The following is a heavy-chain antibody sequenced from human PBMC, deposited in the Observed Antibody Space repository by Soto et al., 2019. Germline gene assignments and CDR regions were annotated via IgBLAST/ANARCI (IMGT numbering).Heavy chain of an antibody. V-gene: IGHV1-69*12. CDR3: AGHSSGVPGYYYGMDV. CDR2: FIPIFGTA. D-gene: IGHD3-22*01. Sequence: QVQLVQSGAEVKKPGSSVKVSCKASGGPFSSYAISWVRQAPGQGLEWMGGFIPIFGTASYALNFQGRVTITADESTSKAYMELSSLRSEDTALYYCAGHSSGVPGYYYGMDVWGQGTTVTVTS. CDR1: GGPFSSYA. J-gene: IGHJ6*02.